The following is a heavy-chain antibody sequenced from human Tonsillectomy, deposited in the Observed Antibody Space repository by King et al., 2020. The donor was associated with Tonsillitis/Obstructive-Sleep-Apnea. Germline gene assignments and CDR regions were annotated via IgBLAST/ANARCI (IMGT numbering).Heavy chain of an antibody. CDR1: GFTFGDYA. J-gene: IGHJ5*02. CDR3: TRENYDSSGYYSEWFDP. D-gene: IGHD3-22*01. Sequence: VQLVESGGGLVQPGRSLRLSCTASGFTFGDYAMSWVRQAPGKGLEWVGFIRSKAYGGTTEYAASVKSRFTISRDDSKSIAYLQMNSLKTEDTAVYYCTRENYDSSGYYSEWFDPWGQGTLVTGSS. CDR2: IRSKAYGGTT. V-gene: IGHV3-49*04.